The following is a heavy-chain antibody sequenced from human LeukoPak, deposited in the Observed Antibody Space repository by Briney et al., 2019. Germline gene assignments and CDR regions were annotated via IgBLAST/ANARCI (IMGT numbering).Heavy chain of an antibody. Sequence: PSETLSLSCAVYGGSFSGYYWSWIRQPPGKGLEWIGEINHSGSTNYNPSLKSRLTISLDTSKNQFSLNLRSMKASDTAVYYCARAFCVGDCFVLHIYFDSWGQGTLVTVSS. CDR1: GGSFSGYY. CDR2: INHSGST. D-gene: IGHD2-21*02. V-gene: IGHV4-34*01. CDR3: ARAFCVGDCFVLHIYFDS. J-gene: IGHJ4*02.